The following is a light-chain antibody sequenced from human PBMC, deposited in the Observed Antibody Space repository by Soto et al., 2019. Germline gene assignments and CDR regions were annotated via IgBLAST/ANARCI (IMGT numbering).Light chain of an antibody. CDR2: DVS. V-gene: IGLV2-11*01. CDR3: CSYAGSPRYV. Sequence: QSALTQPRSVSGALGQSVTISCTGTSSDVGTYNYVSWYQQHPGKAPKVMIYDVSERPSGVPDRFSGSKSGNTASLTISGPQAEDDADYYCCSYAGSPRYVLGTGTQLTVL. J-gene: IGLJ1*01. CDR1: SSDVGTYNY.